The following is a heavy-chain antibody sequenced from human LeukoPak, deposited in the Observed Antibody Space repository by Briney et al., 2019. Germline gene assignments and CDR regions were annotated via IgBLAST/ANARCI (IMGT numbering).Heavy chain of an antibody. J-gene: IGHJ4*02. CDR2: IYSGGTT. Sequence: GGSLRLSCAASGFTVSSNYMSWVRQAPGKGLEWVSLIYSGGTTYYADSVKARFTISRDNSKNTLYLQMNSLRAEDTAVYYCARRGDGGRSFDLWGQGTLVTVSS. V-gene: IGHV3-53*01. CDR1: GFTVSSNY. D-gene: IGHD4-23*01. CDR3: ARRGDGGRSFDL.